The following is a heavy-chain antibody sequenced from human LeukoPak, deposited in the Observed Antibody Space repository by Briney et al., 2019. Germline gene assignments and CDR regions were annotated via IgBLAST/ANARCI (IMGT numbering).Heavy chain of an antibody. CDR3: AREQSSYDFWSGFYYYYGMDV. V-gene: IGHV1-8*01. CDR1: GYTCTSYD. Sequence: ASVKVSCKASGYTCTSYDINWVRQATGQGLEWMGWMNPNSGNTGYAQKFQGRVTMTRNTSISTAYMELSSLRSEDTAVYYCAREQSSYDFWSGFYYYYGMDVWGQGTTVTVSS. J-gene: IGHJ6*02. D-gene: IGHD3-3*01. CDR2: MNPNSGNT.